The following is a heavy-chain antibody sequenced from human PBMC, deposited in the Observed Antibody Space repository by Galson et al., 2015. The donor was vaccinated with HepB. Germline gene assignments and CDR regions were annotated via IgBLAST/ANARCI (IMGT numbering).Heavy chain of an antibody. Sequence: LRLSCAASGFTFSGSAIHWVRQASGKGLEWVGRIRSKASGHATAYAASLKGRFTISRDDSKNTAYLHMNSLKTEDTAVYYCARLGDLSGYSSLWGQGTLVTVSS. CDR2: IRSKASGHAT. J-gene: IGHJ4*02. CDR1: GFTFSGSA. V-gene: IGHV3-73*01. D-gene: IGHD6-19*01. CDR3: ARLGDLSGYSSL.